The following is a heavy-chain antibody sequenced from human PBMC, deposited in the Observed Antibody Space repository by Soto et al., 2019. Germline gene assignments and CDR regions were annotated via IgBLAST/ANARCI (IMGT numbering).Heavy chain of an antibody. Sequence: EVQLLESGGGLVQPGGSLRLSCAASGFTFSSYAMSWVRQAPGNGLEWVSAISGSGVSTYYADSVKGRFTISRDNSKNTLYLQMNSLRAEDTAVYYCAKEYGYSSGWERIDYWGQGTLVTVSS. J-gene: IGHJ4*02. CDR1: GFTFSSYA. CDR3: AKEYGYSSGWERIDY. D-gene: IGHD6-19*01. CDR2: ISGSGVST. V-gene: IGHV3-23*01.